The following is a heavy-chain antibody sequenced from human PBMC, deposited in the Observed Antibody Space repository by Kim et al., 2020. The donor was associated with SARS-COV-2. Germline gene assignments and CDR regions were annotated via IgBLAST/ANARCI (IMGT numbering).Heavy chain of an antibody. Sequence: SETLSLTCTVSGGSISSSSYYWGWIRQPPGKGLEWIGSIYYSGSTYYNPSLKSRVTISVDTSKNQFSLKLSSVTAADTAVYYCARLGGGWQLVRGSVSYFYDWGQGTPLTVAS. CDR3: ARLGGGWQLVRGSVSYFYD. CDR2: IYYSGST. J-gene: IGHJ4*02. D-gene: IGHD6-6*01. V-gene: IGHV4-39*01. CDR1: GGSISSSSYY.